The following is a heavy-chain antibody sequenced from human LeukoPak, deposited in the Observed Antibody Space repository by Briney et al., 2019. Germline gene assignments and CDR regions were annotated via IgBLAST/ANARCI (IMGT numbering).Heavy chain of an antibody. V-gene: IGHV3-11*04. CDR3: ASVGRDYYMDV. J-gene: IGHJ6*03. CDR2: ISSSGSTI. Sequence: PSETLSLTCAVYGGTFSGYYMSWIRQAPGKGLEWVSYISSSGSTIYYADSVKGRFTISRDNAKNSLYLQMNSLRAEDTAVYYCASVGRDYYMDVWGKGTTVTVSS. D-gene: IGHD1-26*01. CDR1: GGTFSGYY.